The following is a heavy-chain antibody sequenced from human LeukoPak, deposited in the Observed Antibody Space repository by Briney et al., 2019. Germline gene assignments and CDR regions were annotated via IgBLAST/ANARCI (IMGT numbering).Heavy chain of an antibody. Sequence: GGSLRLSCTASEFTVSSNYMSWVRQAPGKGLEWVSTLYSGGNTYYADSVKDRFTISRDNSKNTLYPQMNSMRAEDTAVYYCARVVGIAAAGTLGWIDPWGQGTLVSVSS. V-gene: IGHV3-66*01. CDR1: EFTVSSNY. CDR3: ARVVGIAAAGTLGWIDP. CDR2: LYSGGNT. J-gene: IGHJ5*02. D-gene: IGHD6-13*01.